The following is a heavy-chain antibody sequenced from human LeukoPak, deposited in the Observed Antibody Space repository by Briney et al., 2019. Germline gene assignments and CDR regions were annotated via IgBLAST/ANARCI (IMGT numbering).Heavy chain of an antibody. CDR3: ARLYVWGSYRYDY. V-gene: IGHV4-39*01. J-gene: IGHJ4*02. Sequence: KASETLSLTCTVSGGSIRSRNYYWDWIRQPPGKGLEWIGNFYDSGSTYYNPSLKSRVTISGDTSKNQFSLKLSSVTAADTAVYYCARLYVWGSYRYDYWGQGTLVTVSS. CDR1: GGSIRSRNYY. CDR2: FYDSGST. D-gene: IGHD3-16*02.